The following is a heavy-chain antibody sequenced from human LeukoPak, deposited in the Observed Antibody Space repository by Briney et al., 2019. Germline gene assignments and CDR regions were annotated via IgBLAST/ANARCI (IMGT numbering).Heavy chain of an antibody. Sequence: GGSLRLSCAASGFTFSNYWMTWVRQAPGKGLEWVANIKPDGSEKYYVDSVKGRFTISRDNAKNSLYLQMNSLRAEDTAVYYCARGLLMITFGGVHDAFDIWGQGTMVTVSS. CDR2: IKPDGSEK. CDR1: GFTFSNYW. D-gene: IGHD3-16*01. V-gene: IGHV3-7*01. J-gene: IGHJ3*02. CDR3: ARGLLMITFGGVHDAFDI.